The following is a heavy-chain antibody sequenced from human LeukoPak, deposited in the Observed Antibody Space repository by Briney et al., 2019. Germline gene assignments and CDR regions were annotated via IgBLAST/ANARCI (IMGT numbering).Heavy chain of an antibody. CDR1: GFTFSSYG. D-gene: IGHD3-16*01. CDR3: AKRGEFTISDSYYFDY. J-gene: IGHJ4*02. CDR2: TSYDGSNK. V-gene: IGHV3-30*18. Sequence: PGRSLRLSCAASGFTFSSYGIHWVRQAPGKGLEWVAATSYDGSNKHYADSVKGRFIISRDNSKNTVYLQMDSLRAEDTAVYYCAKRGEFTISDSYYFDYWGQGTLVTVSS.